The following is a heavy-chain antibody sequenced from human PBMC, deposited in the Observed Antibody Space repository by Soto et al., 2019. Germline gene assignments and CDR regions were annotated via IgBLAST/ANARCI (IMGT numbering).Heavy chain of an antibody. CDR2: TSYDGTNK. V-gene: IGHV3-30*03. D-gene: IGHD6-13*01. Sequence: TGGSLRLSCGASRFIFSNCGMHWVRQAPGKGLEWVAFTSYDGTNKYYADSVKGRFTISRDNSKNTLYLQMNSLRAEDTAVYHCARVAPEYSSTPRRFDFWGQGTLVTVSS. J-gene: IGHJ4*02. CDR1: RFIFSNCG. CDR3: ARVAPEYSSTPRRFDF.